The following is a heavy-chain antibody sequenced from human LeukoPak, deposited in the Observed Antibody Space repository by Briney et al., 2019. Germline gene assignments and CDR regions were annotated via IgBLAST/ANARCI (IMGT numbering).Heavy chain of an antibody. CDR2: IYHSGST. J-gene: IGHJ3*02. V-gene: IGHV4-30-2*01. CDR1: GGSISSGGYY. Sequence: SETLSLTCTVSGGSISSGGYYWSWIRQPPGKGLEWIGYIYHSGSTYYNPSLKSRVTISVDRSKNQFSLKLSSVTAADTAVYYCARITMVRGVSTLDAFDIWGQGTMVTVSS. CDR3: ARITMVRGVSTLDAFDI. D-gene: IGHD3-10*01.